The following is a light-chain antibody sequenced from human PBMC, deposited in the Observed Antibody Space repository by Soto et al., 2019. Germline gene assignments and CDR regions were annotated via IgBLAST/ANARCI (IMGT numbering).Light chain of an antibody. V-gene: IGKV3-20*01. CDR1: QGIDHNY. CDR2: GAS. CDR3: QHYGSSPPFT. J-gene: IGKJ3*01. Sequence: EIVLTQSPGTLSLSPGERATLSCRASQGIDHNYLAWYQQKPGQAPRVLIYGASIRPTATPDRFSGSGSGADFTLTISRLEPEDFGVYYCQHYGSSPPFTFGPGTKVDIK.